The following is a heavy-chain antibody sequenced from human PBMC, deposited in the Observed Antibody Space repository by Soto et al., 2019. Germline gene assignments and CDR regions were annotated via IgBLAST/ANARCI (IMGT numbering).Heavy chain of an antibody. D-gene: IGHD3-22*01. CDR2: IYYSGST. CDR3: ASSYYYDSSGYYYFDY. Sequence: SETLSLTCTVSGGSISSGGYYWSWIRQHPGKGLEWIGYIYYSGSTYYNPSLKSRVTISVDTSKNQFSLKLSSVTAADTAVYYCASSYYYDSSGYYYFDYWGQGTLVTVSS. V-gene: IGHV4-31*03. J-gene: IGHJ4*02. CDR1: GGSISSGGYY.